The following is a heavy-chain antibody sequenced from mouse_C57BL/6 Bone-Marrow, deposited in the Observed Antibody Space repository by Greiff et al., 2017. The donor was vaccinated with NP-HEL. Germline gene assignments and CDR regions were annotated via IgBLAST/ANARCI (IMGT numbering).Heavy chain of an antibody. CDR1: GYTFTSYW. D-gene: IGHD2-5*01. V-gene: IGHV1-53*01. J-gene: IGHJ4*01. Sequence: QVQLQQPGTELVKPGASVKLSCKASGYTFTSYWMHWVKQRPGQGLEWIGNINPSNGGTNYNEKFKSKATLTVDKSSSTAYMQLSSLTSEDSAVYYCARRLYYSNFQYYAMDYWGQGTSVTVSS. CDR2: INPSNGGT. CDR3: ARRLYYSNFQYYAMDY.